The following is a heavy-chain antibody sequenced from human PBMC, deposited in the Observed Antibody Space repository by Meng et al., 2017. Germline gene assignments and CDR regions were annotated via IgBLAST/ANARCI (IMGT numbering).Heavy chain of an antibody. CDR1: GYNFPDYY. CDR3: ARDEDISAAGKLFGDY. V-gene: IGHV1-2*06. CDR2: INPKSGDT. D-gene: IGHD6-25*01. Sequence: QVQRVQSGVEVKKPGASVKVSCKPSGYNFPDYYIHWVRRAPGQGLEWMGRINPKSGDTHYAQKFQARVTMTGDTSISTAYMELSGLRSDDTAMYYCARDEDISAAGKLFGDYWGQGTLVTVSS. J-gene: IGHJ4*02.